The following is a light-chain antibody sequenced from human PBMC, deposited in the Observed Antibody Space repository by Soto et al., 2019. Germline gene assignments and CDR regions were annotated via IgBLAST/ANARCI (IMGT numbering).Light chain of an antibody. CDR1: QSISSW. CDR2: EAF. J-gene: IGKJ2*01. Sequence: DIQMTQSPSTLSASVGDRVTITCRASQSISSWLAWYQQKPGKAPQLLIYEAFSLESGVPSRFSGSGSGTEFTLTISSLQPDDFATYYCQQYNRYYTFGQGTKLEIK. CDR3: QQYNRYYT. V-gene: IGKV1-5*01.